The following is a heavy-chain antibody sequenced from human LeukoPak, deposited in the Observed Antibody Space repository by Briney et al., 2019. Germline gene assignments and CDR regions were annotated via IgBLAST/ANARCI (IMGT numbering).Heavy chain of an antibody. D-gene: IGHD1-1*01. CDR1: GFTFTSHV. CDR2: ISMNVQTT. J-gene: IGHJ4*02. Sequence: GGSLRLSCSASGFTFTSHVVHWVRQAPGKGLQYVSGISMNVQTTYYAGSVKGRFTISRDSPKNTVYLQMNSLTAEDTAVYYCVREGLERRTNFDYWGQGTLVSVSS. V-gene: IGHV3-64D*06. CDR3: VREGLERRTNFDY.